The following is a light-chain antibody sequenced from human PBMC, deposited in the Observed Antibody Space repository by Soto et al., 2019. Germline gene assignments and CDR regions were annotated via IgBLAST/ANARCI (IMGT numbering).Light chain of an antibody. CDR1: QGVTTN. V-gene: IGKV3-15*01. CDR2: GAS. CDR3: QQSSNWPRT. J-gene: IGKJ1*01. Sequence: EIVMTQSPDTLSVSPGERATLTCRAGQGVTTNFAWYQQRPGQPPRLLIYGASTRAAGISARFSGSGSGTEFTLTISSLQSEDFAVYYCQQSSNWPRTFGQGTKVDIK.